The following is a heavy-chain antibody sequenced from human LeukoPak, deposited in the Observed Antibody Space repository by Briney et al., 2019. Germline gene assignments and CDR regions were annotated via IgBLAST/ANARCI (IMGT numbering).Heavy chain of an antibody. J-gene: IGHJ4*02. V-gene: IGHV3-30*18. CDR3: AKESRVATFDY. CDR1: GFTFSSYG. Sequence: PGGSLRLSCAASGFTFSSYGMHWVRQAPGKGLEWVAVISYDRSNKYYADSVKGRFTISRDNSKNTLYLQMNSLRAEDTAVYYCAKESRVATFDYWGQGTLVTVSS. CDR2: ISYDRSNK. D-gene: IGHD5-12*01.